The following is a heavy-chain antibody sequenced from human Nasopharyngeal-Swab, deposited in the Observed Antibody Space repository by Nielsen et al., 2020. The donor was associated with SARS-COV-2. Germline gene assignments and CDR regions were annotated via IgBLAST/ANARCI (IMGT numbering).Heavy chain of an antibody. J-gene: IGHJ3*01. Sequence: GESLKISCAVSGFSFSNFGMHWVRQSPVKGLEWLTNIWYDGSNKYYADSVKGRFTVSRDNSKNTLFLEMDSLRAEDTAVYYCARGSSVHAFDVWGQGTEVTVSS. CDR1: GFSFSNFG. V-gene: IGHV3-33*01. CDR3: ARGSSVHAFDV. D-gene: IGHD3-10*01. CDR2: IWYDGSNK.